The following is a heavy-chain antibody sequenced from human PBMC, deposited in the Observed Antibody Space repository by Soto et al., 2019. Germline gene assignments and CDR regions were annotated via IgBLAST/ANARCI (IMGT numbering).Heavy chain of an antibody. V-gene: IGHV5-51*01. D-gene: IGHD2-8*01. CDR2: IYPGDSDT. Sequence: GESLKIPCKGSGYSFTSYWIAWVRQMPGKGLEWMGIIYPGDSDTIYSPSFQGQVTFSVDKSTSTAYLQWSSLKASDTAMYYCARQGSNGAYYYYGMDVWGQGTTVTVSS. J-gene: IGHJ6*02. CDR3: ARQGSNGAYYYYGMDV. CDR1: GYSFTSYW.